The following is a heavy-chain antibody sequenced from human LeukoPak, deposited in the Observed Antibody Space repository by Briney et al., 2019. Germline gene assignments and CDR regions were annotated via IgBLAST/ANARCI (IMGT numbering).Heavy chain of an antibody. CDR2: IYYSGST. J-gene: IGHJ4*02. Sequence: PSETLSLTCTASGGSISSYYWSWIRQPPGKGLEWIGYIYYSGSTNYNPSLKSRVTISVDTSKNQFSLKLSSVTAADTAVYYCARAVSILTIDYWGQGTLVTVSS. D-gene: IGHD3-9*01. V-gene: IGHV4-59*01. CDR3: ARAVSILTIDY. CDR1: GGSISSYY.